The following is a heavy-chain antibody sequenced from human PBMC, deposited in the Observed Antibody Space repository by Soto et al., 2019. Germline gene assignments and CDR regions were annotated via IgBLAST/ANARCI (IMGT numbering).Heavy chain of an antibody. CDR1: GYTFNTYY. CDR2: IHPSGGGT. J-gene: IGHJ4*02. D-gene: IGHD2-21*02. Sequence: GASVKVSCKPSGYTFNTYYLHWLRQAPGQALEWMGVIHPSGGGTTYAQKFLGRVTVTRDTSTTTVFMELSSLRSDDTAVYYCARGGHIAVVTASFDYWGQGTLVTVS. CDR3: ARGGHIAVVTASFDY. V-gene: IGHV1-46*02.